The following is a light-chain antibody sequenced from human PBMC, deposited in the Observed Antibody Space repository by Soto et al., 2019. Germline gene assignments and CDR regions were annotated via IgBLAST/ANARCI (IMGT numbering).Light chain of an antibody. V-gene: IGKV3-20*01. Sequence: EMVLTQSPGTLSLSPGERATLSCRASQSVSSSYLAWYQQKPGQAPRLLIYGASSRATGIPDRFSGSGSGTDFTLTISRLEPEDFAVYYCQQYGSSPPTFVQGTKLEIK. J-gene: IGKJ2*01. CDR2: GAS. CDR3: QQYGSSPPT. CDR1: QSVSSSY.